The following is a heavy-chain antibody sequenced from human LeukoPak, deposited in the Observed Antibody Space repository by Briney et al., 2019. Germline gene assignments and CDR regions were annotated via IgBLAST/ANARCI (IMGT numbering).Heavy chain of an antibody. J-gene: IGHJ5*02. CDR2: INQDGSEK. V-gene: IGHV3-7*01. Sequence: GGSLRLSCAASGFTFSSYWMSWVRQAPGKGLEWVANINQDGSEKYYVDSVKGRFTISRDNAKNSLYLQMNSLRAEDTAVYYCARDVATVSNWFDPWGQGTLVTVSS. CDR3: ARDVATVSNWFDP. CDR1: GFTFSSYW. D-gene: IGHD5-24*01.